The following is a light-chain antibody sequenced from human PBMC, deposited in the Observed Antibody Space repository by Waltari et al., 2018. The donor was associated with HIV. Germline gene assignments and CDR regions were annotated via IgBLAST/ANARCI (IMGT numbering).Light chain of an antibody. V-gene: IGLV2-14*01. J-gene: IGLJ1*01. Sequence: QSALTHPPSVSGSPRQSLTTSSTGTSSDVGADNYVPWYQQHPGKVPKLMIYDVSNRPSGVSNRFSGSKSGNTASLTISGLQAEDEADYYCSSYTSSSTNVFGTGTKVTVL. CDR2: DVS. CDR1: SSDVGADNY. CDR3: SSYTSSSTNV.